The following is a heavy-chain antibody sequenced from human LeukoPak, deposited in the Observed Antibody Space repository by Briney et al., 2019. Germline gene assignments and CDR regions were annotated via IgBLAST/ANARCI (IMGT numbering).Heavy chain of an antibody. CDR2: IKTTSDGGPT. CDR1: GFALSHAW. CDR3: TTNDAFDI. Sequence: GVSLRLSCAASGFALSHAWMSWVRQAPGKGLEWVAQIKTTSDGGPTDYAAPVKGRFTISRDDSENMLYLQMNSLKTEDTAVYYCTTNDAFDIWGQGTMVIVSS. V-gene: IGHV3-15*01. J-gene: IGHJ3*02.